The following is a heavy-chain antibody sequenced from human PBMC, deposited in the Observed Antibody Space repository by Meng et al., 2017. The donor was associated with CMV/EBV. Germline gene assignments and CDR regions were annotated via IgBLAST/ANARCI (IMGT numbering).Heavy chain of an antibody. Sequence: GESLKISCAASGFTFSNAWMSWVRQAPGKGLEWVGRIKSKTDGGTTDYAAPVKGRFTISRDDSKNTLYLQMNSLKTEDTAVYYCTTDISSGWEDYWGQGTLVTVSS. CDR1: GFTFSNAW. CDR2: IKSKTDGGTT. V-gene: IGHV3-15*01. CDR3: TTDISSGWEDY. J-gene: IGHJ4*02. D-gene: IGHD6-19*01.